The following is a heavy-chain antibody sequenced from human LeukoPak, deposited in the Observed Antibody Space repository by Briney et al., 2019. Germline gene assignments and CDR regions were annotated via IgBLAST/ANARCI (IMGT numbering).Heavy chain of an antibody. Sequence: ASVKVSCKASGYTFTSYDINWVRQVTGQGLEWMGWMNPNSGNTGYAQKFQGRVTITRNTSISTAYMELSSLRSEDTAAYYCARGSSTMIVYYYYYYMDVWGKGTTVTVSS. J-gene: IGHJ6*03. V-gene: IGHV1-8*03. CDR1: GYTFTSYD. CDR3: ARGSSTMIVYYYYYYMDV. CDR2: MNPNSGNT. D-gene: IGHD3-22*01.